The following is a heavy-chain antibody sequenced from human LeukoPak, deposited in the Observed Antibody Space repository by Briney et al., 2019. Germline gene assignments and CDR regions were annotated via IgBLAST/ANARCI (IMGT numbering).Heavy chain of an antibody. CDR3: ARGCCDYGDYGFDP. CDR1: GYTFTSYY. Sequence: ASVKVSCKASGYTFTSYYMHWVRQAPGQGLEWMGWISAYNGNTNYAQKLQGRVTMTTDTSTSTAYMELSSLRSEDTAVYYCARGCCDYGDYGFDPWGQGTLVTVSS. V-gene: IGHV1-18*04. D-gene: IGHD4-17*01. CDR2: ISAYNGNT. J-gene: IGHJ5*02.